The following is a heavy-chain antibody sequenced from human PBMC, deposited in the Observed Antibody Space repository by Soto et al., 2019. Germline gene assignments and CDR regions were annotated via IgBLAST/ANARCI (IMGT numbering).Heavy chain of an antibody. CDR2: IYYSGST. J-gene: IGHJ3*02. D-gene: IGHD3-22*01. CDR3: ARDSLDSSGLDGAFDI. CDR1: GGSISSYY. V-gene: IGHV4-59*01. Sequence: SETLSLTCTVSGGSISSYYWSWIRQPPGKGLEWIGYIYYSGSTNYNPSLKSRVTISVDTSKNQFSLKLSSVTAADTAVYYCARDSLDSSGLDGAFDIWCQGTMLTVSS.